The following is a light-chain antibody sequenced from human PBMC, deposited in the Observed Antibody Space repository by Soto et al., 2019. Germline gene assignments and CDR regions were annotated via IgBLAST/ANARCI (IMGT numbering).Light chain of an antibody. CDR1: SSDVGGYNY. V-gene: IGLV2-14*01. Sequence: QSALTQPTSVSGSPGQSITISCTGTSSDVGGYNYVSWYQLHPGKAPKLMVYEVSYRPSGVSSRFSGSKSANTASLTISGHQAEDEADYYCSSYASSTAYVFGTGTKVTVL. J-gene: IGLJ1*01. CDR2: EVS. CDR3: SSYASSTAYV.